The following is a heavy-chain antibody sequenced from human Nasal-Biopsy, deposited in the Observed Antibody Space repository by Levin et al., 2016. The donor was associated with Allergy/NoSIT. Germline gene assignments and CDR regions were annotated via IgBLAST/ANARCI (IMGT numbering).Heavy chain of an antibody. Sequence: GGSLRLSCVASGFNFNNFGMHWVRQAPGVGLEWVALISYDEKKKYYAESVKGRFTISRDNSKNTVYLQMNRVRSEDTAVYYCASLAGSGFPDWFDPWGQGTLVTVSS. CDR1: GFNFNNFG. CDR3: ASLAGSGFPDWFDP. J-gene: IGHJ5*02. V-gene: IGHV3-30*03. D-gene: IGHD3-3*01. CDR2: ISYDEKKK.